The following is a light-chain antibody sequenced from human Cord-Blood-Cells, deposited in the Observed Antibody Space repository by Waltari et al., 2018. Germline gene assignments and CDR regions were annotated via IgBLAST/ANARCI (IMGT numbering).Light chain of an antibody. CDR2: DVS. V-gene: IGLV2-14*01. J-gene: IGLJ3*02. Sequence: QSTLTQPASVSGSPGQSITISCTGTSSDVVGYNYVSWYQQHPGKAPKLMIYDVSNRPSGVSSRFSGSKSGNTASLTISGLQAEDEADYYCSSYTSSSWVFGGGTKLTVL. CDR1: SSDVVGYNY. CDR3: SSYTSSSWV.